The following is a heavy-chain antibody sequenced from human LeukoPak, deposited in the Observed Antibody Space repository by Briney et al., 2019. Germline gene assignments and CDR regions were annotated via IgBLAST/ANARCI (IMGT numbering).Heavy chain of an antibody. CDR2: ISGSAGST. J-gene: IGHJ6*03. CDR3: AKVPASLRLYYMDV. D-gene: IGHD5-12*01. Sequence: GGSLRLSCAASGFTFSSYAMSWVRQAPGKGLEWVSAISGSAGSTYYADSVKGRFTISRDNSKNTLYLQMNSLRAEDTAVYYCAKVPASLRLYYMDVWGKGTTVTVSS. V-gene: IGHV3-23*01. CDR1: GFTFSSYA.